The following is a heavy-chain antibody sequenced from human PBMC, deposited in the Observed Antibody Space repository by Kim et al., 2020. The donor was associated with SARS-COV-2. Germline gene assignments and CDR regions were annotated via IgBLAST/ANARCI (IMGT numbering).Heavy chain of an antibody. CDR1: GGSFSGYY. V-gene: IGHV4-34*01. D-gene: IGHD3-22*01. J-gene: IGHJ4*02. CDR2: INHSGST. CDR3: ARVPHYYDSSGYYYRPPNFDY. Sequence: SETLSLTCAVYGGSFSGYYWSWIRQPPGKGLEWIGEINHSGSTNYNPSLKSRVTISVDTSKNPFSLKLSSVTAADTAVYYCARVPHYYDSSGYYYRPPNFDYWGQGTLVTVSS.